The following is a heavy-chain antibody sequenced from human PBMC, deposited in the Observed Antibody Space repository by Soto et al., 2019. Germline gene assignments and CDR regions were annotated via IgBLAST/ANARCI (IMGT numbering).Heavy chain of an antibody. J-gene: IGHJ6*02. CDR1: GGTFSNYV. CDR3: ARGATIFGVAAYSYYEMEV. Sequence: QVQLVQSGAEVKKPGSSVKVSCKASGGTFSNYVVNWVRQAPGQGLEWMGRIIPISGAANYAQKFQGRVTITADDSTTTVYMDLSSLRSEDTAVYYCARGATIFGVAAYSYYEMEVWGQGTTVTVSS. CDR2: IIPISGAA. V-gene: IGHV1-69*18. D-gene: IGHD3-3*01.